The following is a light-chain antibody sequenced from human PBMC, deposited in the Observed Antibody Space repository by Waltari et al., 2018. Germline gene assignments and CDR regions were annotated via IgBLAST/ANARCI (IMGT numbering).Light chain of an antibody. CDR1: QMVLHSSHNKNY. CDR3: QQFQSHLRT. CDR2: WAS. V-gene: IGKV4-1*01. J-gene: IGKJ1*01. Sequence: IVMTQSPESLAVSLGARATLTCKSSQMVLHSSHNKNYFAWYQQKPGHPTKLLIYWASTRKSGVPDRFSGSGSGTDFTLTISSLQAEDVAVYYCQQFQSHLRTFGXGTKVEIX.